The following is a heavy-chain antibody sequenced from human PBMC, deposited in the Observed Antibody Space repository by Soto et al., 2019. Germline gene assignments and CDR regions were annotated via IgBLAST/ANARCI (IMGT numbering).Heavy chain of an antibody. CDR1: GFTFSTYT. Sequence: GGSLRLSCAASGFTFSTYTMNWVRQAPGKGLEWISSISSGSSYIYYAGSVKGRFTISRDNAKNSPFLQMNSLRADDTAVYYCARDILSGGAYPDSWGQGTKVTVSS. D-gene: IGHD3-10*01. V-gene: IGHV3-21*01. J-gene: IGHJ5*01. CDR3: ARDILSGGAYPDS. CDR2: ISSGSSYI.